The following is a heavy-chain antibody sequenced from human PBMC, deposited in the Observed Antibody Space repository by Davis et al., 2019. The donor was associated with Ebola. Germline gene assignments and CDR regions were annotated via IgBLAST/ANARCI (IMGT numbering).Heavy chain of an antibody. V-gene: IGHV3-23*01. J-gene: IGHJ6*02. CDR3: ARDDYYDSSGPDV. CDR2: ISGTGGTT. D-gene: IGHD3-22*01. Sequence: GESLKISCAASGFTFSDYAMSWVRQAPGKGLEWVSDISGTGGTTSYAGSVKGRFTMSRDNSKNTLYLQMNSLRADDTAIYYCARDDYYDSSGPDVWGQGTTVTVSS. CDR1: GFTFSDYA.